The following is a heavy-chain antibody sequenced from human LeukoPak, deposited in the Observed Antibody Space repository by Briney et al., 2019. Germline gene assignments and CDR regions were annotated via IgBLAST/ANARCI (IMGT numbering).Heavy chain of an antibody. CDR3: ARDSGSGWSNDY. V-gene: IGHV3-48*02. Sequence: GGSLRLSCIASGFTVNSYSMNWVRQAPGKGLEWVSYFGWSGTTIYYADSVKGRFTISRDSARNSLYLQMNSLRDEDSAVYYCARDSGSGWSNDYWGQGTLVTVSS. D-gene: IGHD6-19*01. CDR1: GFTVNSYS. CDR2: FGWSGTTI. J-gene: IGHJ4*02.